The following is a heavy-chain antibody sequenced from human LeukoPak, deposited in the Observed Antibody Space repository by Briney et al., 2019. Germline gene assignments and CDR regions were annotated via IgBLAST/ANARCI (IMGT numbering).Heavy chain of an antibody. CDR3: TTEPETTVTTTFDY. Sequence: GGSLRLSCAASGFTFSNAWMSWVRQAPGKGLEWVGRIKSKTDGGTTDYAAPVKGRFTISRDDSKNTLYLQMNSLKTEDTAVYYCTTEPETTVTTTFDYWGQGTLVTVSS. D-gene: IGHD4-17*01. J-gene: IGHJ4*02. CDR1: GFTFSNAW. V-gene: IGHV3-15*01. CDR2: IKSKTDGGTT.